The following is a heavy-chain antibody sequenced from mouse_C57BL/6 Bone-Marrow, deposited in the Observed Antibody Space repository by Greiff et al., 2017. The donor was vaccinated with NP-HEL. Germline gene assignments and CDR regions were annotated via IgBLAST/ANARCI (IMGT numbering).Heavy chain of an antibody. CDR2: INPSNGGT. V-gene: IGHV1-53*01. CDR1: GYTFTSYW. Sequence: VQLQQPGTELVKPGASVKLSCKASGYTFTSYWMHWVKQRPGQGLEWIGNINPSNGGTNYNEKFKSKATLTVDKSSSTAYMQLSSLTSEDSAINYGAREGDYSNCVSCYFDYWGQGTTLTVSA. J-gene: IGHJ2*01. CDR3: AREGDYSNCVSCYFDY. D-gene: IGHD2-5*01.